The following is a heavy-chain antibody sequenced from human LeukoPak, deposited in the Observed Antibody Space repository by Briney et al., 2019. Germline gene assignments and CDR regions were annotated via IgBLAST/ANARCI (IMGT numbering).Heavy chain of an antibody. Sequence: PSETLSLTCTVSGGSISSYYWSWIRQPPGKGLEWIGYIYYSGSTNYNPSLKSRVTISVDTSKNQSSLKLSSVTAADTAVYYCARDRRRSSIPTSRYYYYYGMDVWGQGTTVTVSS. J-gene: IGHJ6*02. CDR3: ARDRRRSSIPTSRYYYYYGMDV. D-gene: IGHD6-13*01. CDR1: GGSISSYY. V-gene: IGHV4-59*01. CDR2: IYYSGST.